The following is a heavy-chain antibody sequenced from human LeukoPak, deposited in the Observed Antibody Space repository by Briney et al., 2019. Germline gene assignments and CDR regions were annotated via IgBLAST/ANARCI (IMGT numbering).Heavy chain of an antibody. D-gene: IGHD6-13*01. CDR1: GGSINNYY. CDR3: ARTTEAHSWRTRYYDYYMDV. Sequence: SETLSLTCTVSGGSINNYYWSWIRQPAGKGLEWIGRIYSTGSTNYNPSLRSRVTMSVDTSKNQFSLKLSSVTAADTAVYYCARTTEAHSWRTRYYDYYMDVWGKGTTVTVSS. J-gene: IGHJ6*03. V-gene: IGHV4-4*07. CDR2: IYSTGST.